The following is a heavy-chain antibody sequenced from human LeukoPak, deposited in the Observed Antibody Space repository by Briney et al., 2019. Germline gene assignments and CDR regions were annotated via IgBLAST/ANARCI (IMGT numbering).Heavy chain of an antibody. D-gene: IGHD5-18*01. CDR2: ISGSGGST. J-gene: IGHJ4*02. CDR1: GFTFSSYA. CDR3: AKSTGYSYGREDY. Sequence: GGSLRPSCAASGFTFSSYAMSWVRQAPGKGLEWVSAISGSGGSTYYADSVKGRFTISRDNSKNTLYLQMNSLRAEDTAVYYCAKSTGYSYGREDYWGQGTLVTVSS. V-gene: IGHV3-23*01.